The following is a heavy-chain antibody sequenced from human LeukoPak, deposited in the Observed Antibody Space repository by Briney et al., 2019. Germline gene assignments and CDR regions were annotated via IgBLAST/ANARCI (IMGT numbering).Heavy chain of an antibody. D-gene: IGHD6-13*01. CDR1: GFTFSSYE. CDR2: ISSSSSYI. CDR3: ARFFIAAAGTSYYYYYMDV. V-gene: IGHV3-21*01. J-gene: IGHJ6*03. Sequence: GGSLRLSCAASGFTFSSYEMNWVCQAPGKGLEWVSSISSSSSYIYYADSVKGRFTISRDNAKNSLYLQMNSLRAEDTAVYYCARFFIAAAGTSYYYYYMDVWGKGTTVTISS.